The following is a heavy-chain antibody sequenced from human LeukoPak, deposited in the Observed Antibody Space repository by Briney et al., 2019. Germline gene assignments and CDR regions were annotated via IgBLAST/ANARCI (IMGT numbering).Heavy chain of an antibody. Sequence: ASVTVSCKASGYTFTSYGISWVRQAPGQGLEWMGRIIPILGIANYAQKFQGRVTITADKSTSTAYMELSSLRSEDTAVYYCASTSSRLVGAAKVSFFDYWGQGTLVTVSS. D-gene: IGHD1-26*01. J-gene: IGHJ4*02. CDR3: ASTSSRLVGAAKVSFFDY. CDR1: GYTFTSYG. CDR2: IIPILGIA. V-gene: IGHV1-69*04.